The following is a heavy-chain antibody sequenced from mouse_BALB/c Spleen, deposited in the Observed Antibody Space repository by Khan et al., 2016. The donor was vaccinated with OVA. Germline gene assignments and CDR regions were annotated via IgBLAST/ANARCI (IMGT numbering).Heavy chain of an antibody. CDR3: ARLAYLYEREGFAY. Sequence: DVKLVESGGDVVKPGGSLKLSCAASGFTFSTYGMSWVRQTPDKRLEWVATVSTGGHYTYYPDTVKGRFTISRDNAKDTLYLQMSSQKSEDTAVVSLARLAYLYEREGFAYWGQGTLVTVSA. V-gene: IGHV5-6*02. CDR2: VSTGGHYT. J-gene: IGHJ3*01. CDR1: GFTFSTYG. D-gene: IGHD2-14*01.